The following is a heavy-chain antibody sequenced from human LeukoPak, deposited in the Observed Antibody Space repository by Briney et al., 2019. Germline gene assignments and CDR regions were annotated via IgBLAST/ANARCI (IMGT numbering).Heavy chain of an antibody. J-gene: IGHJ4*02. V-gene: IGHV3-74*01. CDR2: INSDGSST. Sequence: PGGSLRLSCAASGFTFSSYWMHWVRQAPGKGLVWVSRINSDGSSTSYADSVKGRFTISRDNAKNTLYLQMSSLRAEDTAVYYCASERIQLWRSGVLPYCWGQGTLVTVSS. D-gene: IGHD5-18*01. CDR3: ASERIQLWRSGVLPYC. CDR1: GFTFSSYW.